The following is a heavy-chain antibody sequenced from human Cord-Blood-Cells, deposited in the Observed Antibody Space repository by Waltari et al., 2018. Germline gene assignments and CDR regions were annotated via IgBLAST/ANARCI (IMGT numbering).Heavy chain of an antibody. CDR1: GFTFSSYS. Sequence: EVQLVESGGGLVKPGGSLRLSCAASGFTFSSYSMNWVRQAPGKGLEWVSSISSSSMYIYYADSVKGRFTISRDNAKNSLYLQMNSLRAEDTAVYYCARSKYYYGMDVWGQGTTVTVSS. V-gene: IGHV3-21*01. CDR3: ARSKYYYGMDV. J-gene: IGHJ6*02. CDR2: ISSSSMYI.